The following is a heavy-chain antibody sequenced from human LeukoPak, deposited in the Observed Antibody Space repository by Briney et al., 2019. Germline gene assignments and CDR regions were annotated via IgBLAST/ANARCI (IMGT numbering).Heavy chain of an antibody. CDR2: IYTSGST. CDR3: ARVTYYYGSGSYYNPGQKYFDY. CDR1: GGSISSGSYY. Sequence: SETLSLTCTVSGGSISSGSYYWSWIRQPAGKGLEWIGRIYTSGSTNYNPSLKSRVTILVDTSKNQFSLKLSSVTAADTAVYYCARVTYYYGSGSYYNPGQKYFDYWGQGTLVTVSS. V-gene: IGHV4-61*02. D-gene: IGHD3-10*01. J-gene: IGHJ4*02.